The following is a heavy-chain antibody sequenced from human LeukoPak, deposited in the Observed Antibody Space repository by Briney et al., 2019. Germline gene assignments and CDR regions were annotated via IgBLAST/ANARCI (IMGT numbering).Heavy chain of an antibody. CDR2: IYYSGST. J-gene: IGHJ5*02. D-gene: IGHD6-19*01. V-gene: IGHV4-31*03. CDR1: GGSISSGGYY. CDR3: ARSGAYAVAGDR. Sequence: SQTLSLTCTVSGGSISSGGYYWSWIRQHPGKGLEWIGYIYYSGSTYYNPSLKSRVTISVDTPKNQFSLKLSSVTAADTAAYYCARSGAYAVAGDRWGQGTLVTVSS.